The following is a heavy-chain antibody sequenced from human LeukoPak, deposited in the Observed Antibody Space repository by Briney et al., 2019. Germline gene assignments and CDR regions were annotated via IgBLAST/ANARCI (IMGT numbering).Heavy chain of an antibody. V-gene: IGHV3-30*03. CDR3: ARIRDDYNPLDY. J-gene: IGHJ4*02. Sequence: PGGSLRLSCAASGFTFSSYGMHWVRQAPGKGLEWVAVISYDGSNKYYADSVKGRFTISRDNSKNTLYLQMNSLRAEDTAVYHCARIRDDYNPLDYWGQGTLVTVSS. D-gene: IGHD5-24*01. CDR2: ISYDGSNK. CDR1: GFTFSSYG.